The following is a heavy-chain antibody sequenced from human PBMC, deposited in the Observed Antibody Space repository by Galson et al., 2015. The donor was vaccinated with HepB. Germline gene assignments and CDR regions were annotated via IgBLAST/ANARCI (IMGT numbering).Heavy chain of an antibody. CDR3: ARWPGGYLNLDY. D-gene: IGHD5-12*01. CDR2: IKEDGSDK. V-gene: IGHV3-7*01. CDR1: GFTFSSYS. J-gene: IGHJ4*02. Sequence: SLRLSCAASGFTFSSYSMSWVRQAPGKGPEWVATIKEDGSDKFYVDSVKGRFTISRDNAKNSVNLQMKKLRGEDTAVYYCARWPGGYLNLDYWGQGILVTVSS.